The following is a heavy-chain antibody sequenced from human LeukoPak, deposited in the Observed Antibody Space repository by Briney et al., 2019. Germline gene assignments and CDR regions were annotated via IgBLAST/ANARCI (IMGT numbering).Heavy chain of an antibody. Sequence: SETLSLTCTVSGGSISSFYWSWFRQPPGKGLEWIGYIYYSGSTNYNPSLKSRVTISVDTSKNQFSLKLSSVTAADTAVYYCARHGTSGTNLNWFDPWGQGTLVTVSS. D-gene: IGHD1-1*01. CDR3: ARHGTSGTNLNWFDP. CDR1: GGSISSFY. J-gene: IGHJ5*02. V-gene: IGHV4-59*01. CDR2: IYYSGST.